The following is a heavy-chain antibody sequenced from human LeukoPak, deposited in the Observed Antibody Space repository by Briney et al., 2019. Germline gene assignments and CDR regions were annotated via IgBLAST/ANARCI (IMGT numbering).Heavy chain of an antibody. CDR3: AELGITMIGGV. J-gene: IGHJ6*04. CDR1: GFTFSTYW. Sequence: PGGSLRLSCAASGFTFSTYWMNWVRQAPGKGLEWVANINQGGSVKNYVDSVKGRFTISRDNAKNSLYLQMNSLRTEDTAVYYCAELGITMIGGVWGKGTTVTISS. D-gene: IGHD3-10*02. V-gene: IGHV3-7*01. CDR2: INQGGSVK.